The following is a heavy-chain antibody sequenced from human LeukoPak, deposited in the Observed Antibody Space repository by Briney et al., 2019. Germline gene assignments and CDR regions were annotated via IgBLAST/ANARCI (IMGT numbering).Heavy chain of an antibody. V-gene: IGHV3-21*01. Sequence: GGSLRLSCAASGFTFSSYSMNWVRQASGKGLEWVSSISSSSSYIYYADSVKGRFTISRDNAKNSLYLQMNSLRAEDTAVYYCARAHYDSSGYPPDAFDIWGQGTMVTVSS. J-gene: IGHJ3*02. CDR1: GFTFSSYS. CDR3: ARAHYDSSGYPPDAFDI. D-gene: IGHD3-22*01. CDR2: ISSSSSYI.